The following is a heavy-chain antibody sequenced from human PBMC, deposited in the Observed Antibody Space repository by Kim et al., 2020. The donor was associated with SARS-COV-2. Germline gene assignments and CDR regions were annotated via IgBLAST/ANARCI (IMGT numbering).Heavy chain of an antibody. Sequence: VKGRFTLSRDKSKNTLYMQRNSLRAEDTAVYYCARDIAVAGTYYYYGMDVWGQGTTVTVSS. J-gene: IGHJ6*02. D-gene: IGHD6-19*01. CDR3: ARDIAVAGTYYYYGMDV. V-gene: IGHV3-30*04.